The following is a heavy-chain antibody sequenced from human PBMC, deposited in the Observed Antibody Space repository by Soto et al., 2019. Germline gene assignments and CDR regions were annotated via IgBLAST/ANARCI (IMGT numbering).Heavy chain of an antibody. D-gene: IGHD2-15*01. Sequence: SVKVSCKASGGTFSSYAISWVRQAPGQGLEWMGGIIPIFGTANYAQKFQGRVTITADESTSTAYMELSSLRSEDTAVYYCARGLGYCSGGSCLSSGMDVWGQGTTVTVSS. CDR2: IIPIFGTA. V-gene: IGHV1-69*13. J-gene: IGHJ6*02. CDR1: GGTFSSYA. CDR3: ARGLGYCSGGSCLSSGMDV.